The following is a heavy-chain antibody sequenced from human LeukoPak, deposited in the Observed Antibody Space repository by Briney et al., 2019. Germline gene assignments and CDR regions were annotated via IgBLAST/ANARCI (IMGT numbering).Heavy chain of an antibody. V-gene: IGHV4-34*01. CDR1: GGSFSGYY. J-gene: IGHJ4*02. Sequence: SETLSLTCAVYGGSFSGYYWSWIRQPPGKGLEWIGEINHSGSTNYNPSLKSRVTISVDTSKNQFSLKLSSVTAADTAVYYCARTAWGSGGTWSFDYWGQGTLVTVSS. D-gene: IGHD6-13*01. CDR3: ARTAWGSGGTWSFDY. CDR2: INHSGST.